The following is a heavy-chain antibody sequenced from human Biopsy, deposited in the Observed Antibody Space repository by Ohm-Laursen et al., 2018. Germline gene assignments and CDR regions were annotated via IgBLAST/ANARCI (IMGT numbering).Heavy chain of an antibody. V-gene: IGHV3-15*01. CDR3: TTEVGITYYYYYGMDV. CDR1: GFTFTNAC. D-gene: IGHD1-14*01. J-gene: IGHJ6*01. Sequence: SLRLSCTAPGFTFTNACMSWARQAPGKGPEWVGLIKRKTDGGATDYAAPVKGRFTISRDDSKNTLYLQMNSLKTEDTAVYYCTTEVGITYYYYYGMDVWGQGTTVTVSS. CDR2: IKRKTDGGAT.